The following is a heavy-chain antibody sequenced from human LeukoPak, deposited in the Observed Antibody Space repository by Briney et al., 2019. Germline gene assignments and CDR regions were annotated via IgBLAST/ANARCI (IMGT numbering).Heavy chain of an antibody. Sequence: ASVKVSCKAFGYTFTYYAMHWVRQAPGQGLQWMGWITPGGGTNYPQKFQGRVAITWDTSITTAYMDLSRLTSDDTAVYYCARDRYGDGFAHFDYWGQGALVTVSS. D-gene: IGHD5-24*01. J-gene: IGHJ4*02. CDR3: ARDRYGDGFAHFDY. V-gene: IGHV1-2*02. CDR1: GYTFTYYA. CDR2: ITPGGGT.